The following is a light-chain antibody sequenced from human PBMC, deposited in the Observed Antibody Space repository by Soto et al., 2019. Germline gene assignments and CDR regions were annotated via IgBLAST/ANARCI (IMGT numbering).Light chain of an antibody. V-gene: IGLV2-23*01. Sequence: QSALTQPASVSGSPGQSITISCTGTSSDVGSYNLVSWYQQHPGKAPKLMIYEGSKRPSGVSNRFSGSKSGNTASLTISGLQAADESDYYCCSYAGSSTVVVFGGGTNLTVL. CDR1: SSDVGSYNL. J-gene: IGLJ2*01. CDR3: CSYAGSSTVVV. CDR2: EGS.